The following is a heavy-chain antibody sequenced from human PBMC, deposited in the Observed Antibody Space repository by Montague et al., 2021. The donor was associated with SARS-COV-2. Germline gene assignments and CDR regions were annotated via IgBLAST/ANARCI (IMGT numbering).Heavy chain of an antibody. CDR2: IYSGGST. V-gene: IGHV3-66*01. CDR3: ARARAYCGGDCYWGGAFDI. D-gene: IGHD2-21*02. Sequence: SLRLSCAASGFTVSSNCMSWVRQAPGKGLERVSVIYSGGSTYYADSVKGRFTISRDNSKNTLYLQMNSLRAEDTAVYYCARARAYCGGDCYWGGAFDIWGQGKMVTVSS. J-gene: IGHJ3*02. CDR1: GFTVSSNC.